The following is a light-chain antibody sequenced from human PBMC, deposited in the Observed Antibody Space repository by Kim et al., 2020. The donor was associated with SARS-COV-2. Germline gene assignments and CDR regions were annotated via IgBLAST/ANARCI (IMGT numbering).Light chain of an antibody. Sequence: SSELTQDPAVSVALGQTVRITFQGDSLRSYYASWYQQKPGQAPVLVIYGKNNRPSGIPDRFSGSSSGNTASLTITGAQAEDEADYYCNSRDSSGNPPYVFGTGTKVTVL. CDR1: SLRSYY. CDR2: GKN. CDR3: NSRDSSGNPPYV. V-gene: IGLV3-19*01. J-gene: IGLJ1*01.